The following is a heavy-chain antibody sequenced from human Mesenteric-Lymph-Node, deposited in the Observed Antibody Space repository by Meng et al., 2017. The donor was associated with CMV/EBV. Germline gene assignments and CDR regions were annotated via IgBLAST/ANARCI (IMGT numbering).Heavy chain of an antibody. Sequence: GGSLRLSCAASGFTFSNYYMSWVRQAPGRGLEWISYVSGSGTNTYYADSVKGRFTISRDNLESTLYLQMNSLRAEDTAVYYCAKEDWNYYCDSWGQGTLVTVSS. CDR3: AKEDWNYYCDS. D-gene: IGHD1-7*01. CDR1: GFTFSNYY. CDR2: VSGSGTNT. V-gene: IGHV3-23*01. J-gene: IGHJ4*02.